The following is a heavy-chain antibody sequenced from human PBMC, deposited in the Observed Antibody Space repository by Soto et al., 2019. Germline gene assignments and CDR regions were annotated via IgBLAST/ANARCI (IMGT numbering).Heavy chain of an antibody. Sequence: GGSLRLSCAASGFTFSSYSMNWVRQAPGKGLEWVSYISSSSSTIYYADSVKGRFTISRDNAKNSLYLQMNSLRDEDTAVYYCARVYYYDSSGYPKGMDVWGKGPTVTVSS. V-gene: IGHV3-48*02. CDR3: ARVYYYDSSGYPKGMDV. CDR2: ISSSSSTI. D-gene: IGHD3-22*01. J-gene: IGHJ6*04. CDR1: GFTFSSYS.